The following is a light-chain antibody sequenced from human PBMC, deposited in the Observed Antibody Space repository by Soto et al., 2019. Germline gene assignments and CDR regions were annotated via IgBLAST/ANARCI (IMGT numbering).Light chain of an antibody. J-gene: IGLJ3*02. CDR1: STDVGTYNL. CDR3: CSYTSSSTGV. CDR2: EGS. Sequence: QSVLTQPASVSGSPGQSITVSCTGTSTDVGTYNLVSWYQQHPGKAPKLIIYEGSKRPSGVSNRFSGSKSGNTASLTISGLQAEDEADYYCCSYTSSSTGVFGGGTKVTVL. V-gene: IGLV2-14*02.